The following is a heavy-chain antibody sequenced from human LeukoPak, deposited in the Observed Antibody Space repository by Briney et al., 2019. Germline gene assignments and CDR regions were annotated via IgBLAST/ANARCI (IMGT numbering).Heavy chain of an antibody. CDR3: ARAKWIQLWFYYYYGMDV. D-gene: IGHD5-18*01. Sequence: SVKVSCKASGGTFSSYAISWVRQAPGQGLEWMGGIIPIFGTANYAQKFQGRVTITADESTSTAYMELSSLRSEDTAVYYCARAKWIQLWFYYYYGMDVWGQGTTVTVSS. CDR1: GGTFSSYA. J-gene: IGHJ6*02. CDR2: IIPIFGTA. V-gene: IGHV1-69*13.